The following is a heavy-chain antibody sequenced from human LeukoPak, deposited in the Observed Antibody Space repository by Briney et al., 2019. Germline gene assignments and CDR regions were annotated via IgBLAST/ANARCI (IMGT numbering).Heavy chain of an antibody. CDR1: GVSISSSHW. Sequence: SETLSLTCAVSGVSISSSHWWSWVRQPPGKGLEWIGEIYHTGSTNYNPSLKSRVTISVDTSKNQFSLKLGSVTAADTAVYYCARRSSRFDPWGQGTLVTVSS. J-gene: IGHJ5*02. D-gene: IGHD6-13*01. V-gene: IGHV4-4*02. CDR2: IYHTGST. CDR3: ARRSSRFDP.